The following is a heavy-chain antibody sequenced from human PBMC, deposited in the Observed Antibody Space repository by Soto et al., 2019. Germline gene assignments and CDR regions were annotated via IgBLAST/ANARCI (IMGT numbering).Heavy chain of an antibody. J-gene: IGHJ6*02. Sequence: GGSLRLSCAASGFRFDEYNIHWVRQAPGKGLEWVSLITWNGANTYYADSVKGRFTISRDGTAKSVSLQMTSLKREDTGLYYCARETLSYGSALDVWGQGTTVTVSS. CDR3: ARETLSYGSALDV. CDR1: GFRFDEYN. V-gene: IGHV3-43*01. CDR2: ITWNGANT. D-gene: IGHD3-16*01.